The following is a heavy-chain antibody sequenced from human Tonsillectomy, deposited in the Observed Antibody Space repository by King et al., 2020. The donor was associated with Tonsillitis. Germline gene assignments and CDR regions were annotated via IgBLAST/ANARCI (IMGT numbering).Heavy chain of an antibody. V-gene: IGHV3-15*01. Sequence: VQLVESGGGLVKPGGSLRLSCAASGFTFSNAWMSWVRQAPGKGLEWVGRIKSKTDGGTTDYAAPVKGRFTISRDDSKSTLYLQMNSLKTEDTAVYYCPTDHDSSGYQYYYYYGMDVWGQGTTVTVSS. CDR1: GFTFSNAW. CDR3: PTDHDSSGYQYYYYYGMDV. J-gene: IGHJ6*02. CDR2: IKSKTDGGTT. D-gene: IGHD3-22*01.